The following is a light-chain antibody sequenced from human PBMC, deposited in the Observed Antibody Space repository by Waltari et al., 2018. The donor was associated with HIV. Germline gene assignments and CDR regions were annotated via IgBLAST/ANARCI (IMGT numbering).Light chain of an antibody. CDR1: ALSKQY. CDR2: KDS. V-gene: IGLV3-25*03. Sequence: SYELTQPPSVSVSPGQTARITCSGDALSKQYAYWYQQKPGQAPMLVIYKDSERPSGIPERFSGSSSGTTVTLTISGVQAEDEADYYCQSPDSSGTYVGFGGGTKLTVL. J-gene: IGLJ2*01. CDR3: QSPDSSGTYVG.